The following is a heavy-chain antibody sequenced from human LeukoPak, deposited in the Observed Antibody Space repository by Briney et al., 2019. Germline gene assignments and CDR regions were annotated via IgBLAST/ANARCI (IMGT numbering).Heavy chain of an antibody. V-gene: IGHV1-2*02. J-gene: IGHJ4*02. Sequence: ASVKVSCKASGYTFTGYYMHWVRQAPGRGLEWMGWINPNSGGTNYAQKFQGRVTMTRDTSISTAYMELSRLRSDDTAVYYCATYSSSWYPLYYFDYWGQGTLVTVSS. CDR3: ATYSSSWYPLYYFDY. CDR1: GYTFTGYY. D-gene: IGHD6-13*01. CDR2: INPNSGGT.